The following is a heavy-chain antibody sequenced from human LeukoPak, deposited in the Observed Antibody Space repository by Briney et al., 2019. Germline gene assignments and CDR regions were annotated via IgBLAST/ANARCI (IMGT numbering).Heavy chain of an antibody. CDR2: IYYSGST. CDR3: ARGGSQLLWFGDSRWDNWFDP. V-gene: IGHV4-30-4*08. CDR1: GGSISSGDYY. D-gene: IGHD3-10*01. Sequence: PSETLSLTCTVSGGSISSGDYYWSWIRQPPGKGLEWIGYIYYSGSTYYNPSLKSRVTISVDTSKNQFSLKLSSVTAADTAVYYCARGGSQLLWFGDSRWDNWFDPWGQGTLVTVSS. J-gene: IGHJ5*02.